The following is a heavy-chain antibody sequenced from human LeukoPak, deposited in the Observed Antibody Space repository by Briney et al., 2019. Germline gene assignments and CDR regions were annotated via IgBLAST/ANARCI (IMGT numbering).Heavy chain of an antibody. V-gene: IGHV4-34*01. J-gene: IGHJ4*02. D-gene: IGHD2-2*01. CDR1: GGSFSGYY. CDR3: ARKDQDEGIDY. Sequence: SETPSLTCAVYGGSFSGYYWSWIRQPPGKGLEWIGEINHSGSTNYNPSLKSRVTISVDTSKNQFSLKLSSVTAADTAVYYCARKDQDEGIDYWGQGTLVTVSS. CDR2: INHSGST.